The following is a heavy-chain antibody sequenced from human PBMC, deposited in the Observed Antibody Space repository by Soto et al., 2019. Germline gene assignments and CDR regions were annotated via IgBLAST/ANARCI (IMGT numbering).Heavy chain of an antibody. CDR2: ISYEGRSQ. V-gene: IGHV3-30*18. Sequence: QVQLVESGGGVVQPGRSLRLSCAASGFTFSSYGMQWVRQAPGKGLEWVAVISYEGRSQYYADSVKGRFTISRDNSKDTLYLQMISRRAEDTAVYYCAKEGTTKRSYYFAFWGQGTLVTVSS. J-gene: IGHJ4*02. CDR1: GFTFSSYG. CDR3: AKEGTTKRSYYFAF. D-gene: IGHD4-17*01.